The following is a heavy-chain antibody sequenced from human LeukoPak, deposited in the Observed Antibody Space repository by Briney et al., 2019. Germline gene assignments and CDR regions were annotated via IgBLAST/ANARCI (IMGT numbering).Heavy chain of an antibody. CDR2: IIPIFGTA. Sequence: SVTVSCKASGGTFSSYAISWVRQAPGQGLEWMGGIIPIFGTANYAQKFQGRVTITTDESTSTAYMELSSLRSEDTAAYYCARESRSLSAYYDSSGYPINNWFDPWGQGTLVTVSS. J-gene: IGHJ5*02. V-gene: IGHV1-69*05. D-gene: IGHD3-22*01. CDR3: ARESRSLSAYYDSSGYPINNWFDP. CDR1: GGTFSSYA.